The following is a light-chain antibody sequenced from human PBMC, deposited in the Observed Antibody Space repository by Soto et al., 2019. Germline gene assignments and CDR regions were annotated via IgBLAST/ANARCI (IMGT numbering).Light chain of an antibody. Sequence: DIQMTQSPSSLSASLGDRVTITCRASQSISNYLNWYQQKPGKAPELLIYAASTLQSGVTSRFSGSGSGTDFTLTISSLQPEDFATYYCQQSYRPPRTFGGGTKVEIK. CDR3: QQSYRPPRT. CDR2: AAS. V-gene: IGKV1-39*01. CDR1: QSISNY. J-gene: IGKJ4*01.